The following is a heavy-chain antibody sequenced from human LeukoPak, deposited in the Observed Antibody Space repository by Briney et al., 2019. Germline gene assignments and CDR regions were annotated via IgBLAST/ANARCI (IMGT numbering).Heavy chain of an antibody. Sequence: ASVKVSCKASGYTFTSYYMHWVRQAPGQGLEWMGIINPSGGSTSYAQKFQGRVTMTRDTSTSTVYMELSSLRSEDTAVYYCARSPRLEYSSSFNPYYYYYGMDVWGQGTTVTVSS. CDR1: GYTFTSYY. CDR2: INPSGGST. CDR3: ARSPRLEYSSSFNPYYYYYGMDV. V-gene: IGHV1-46*01. J-gene: IGHJ6*02. D-gene: IGHD6-6*01.